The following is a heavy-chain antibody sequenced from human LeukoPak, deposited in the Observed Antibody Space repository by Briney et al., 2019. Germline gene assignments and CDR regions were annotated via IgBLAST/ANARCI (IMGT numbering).Heavy chain of an antibody. CDR1: GVTFSNYA. CDR3: ARAGVTGTVDY. J-gene: IGHJ4*02. Sequence: ASVKVSCKASGVTFSNYAVSWVRQAPGQGLEWMGGIIPAPGTSNYAQKFQGRVTITADESTSTDYMELSSLRSEDTAVYYCARAGVTGTVDYWGQGTLVTVSS. D-gene: IGHD5-18*01. V-gene: IGHV1-69*13. CDR2: IIPAPGTS.